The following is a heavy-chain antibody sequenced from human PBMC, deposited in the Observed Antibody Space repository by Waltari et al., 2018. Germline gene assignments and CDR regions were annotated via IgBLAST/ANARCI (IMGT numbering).Heavy chain of an antibody. D-gene: IGHD2-2*01. J-gene: IGHJ4*02. Sequence: QVQLVQSGAEVKKPGSSVKVSCKASGVPFRSYPISWVRQAPGQGLEWMGGFIPIFGTANYAQKFQGRVTITADESTSTAYMELSSLRSEDTAVYYCARPGRSYCSSTSCPPHYWGQGTLVTVSS. CDR2: FIPIFGTA. CDR1: GVPFRSYP. CDR3: ARPGRSYCSSTSCPPHY. V-gene: IGHV1-69*13.